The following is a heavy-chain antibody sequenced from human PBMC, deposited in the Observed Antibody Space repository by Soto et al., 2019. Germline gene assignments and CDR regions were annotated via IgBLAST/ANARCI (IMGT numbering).Heavy chain of an antibody. CDR3: ARGYSSGGSCYRYYYYYYGMDV. D-gene: IGHD2-15*01. V-gene: IGHV1-69*01. CDR2: IIPIFGTA. Sequence: QVQLVQSGAEVKKPGSSVKVSCKASGGTFSSYAISWVRQAPGQGLEWMGGIIPIFGTANYAQKFQGRVTITADESTSTAYMELSSLRSEDTAVYYCARGYSSGGSCYRYYYYYYGMDVWGQGTTVTVSS. CDR1: GGTFSSYA. J-gene: IGHJ6*02.